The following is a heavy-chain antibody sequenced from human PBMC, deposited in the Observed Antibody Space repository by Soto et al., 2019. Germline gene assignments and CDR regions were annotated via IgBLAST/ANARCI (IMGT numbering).Heavy chain of an antibody. D-gene: IGHD6-13*01. CDR2: ITNKLKSYTT. J-gene: IGHJ4*02. Sequence: GGSLRLSCAASGFSFSDHYMDWVRQAPGKGLEWVGRITNKLKSYTTDYAASVKGRFYISRDDSKNSLYLQMNSLEAEDTAVYYCARAGFRPESDYSSTWIDHWGQGTLVTVSS. V-gene: IGHV3-72*01. CDR1: GFSFSDHY. CDR3: ARAGFRPESDYSSTWIDH.